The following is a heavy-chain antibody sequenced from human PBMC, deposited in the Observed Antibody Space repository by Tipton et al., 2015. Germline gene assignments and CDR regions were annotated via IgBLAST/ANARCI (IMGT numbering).Heavy chain of an antibody. Sequence: TLSLTCTVSGGSISSSNYYWGWIRQSPGKGLGWIGSINYNGSTYYNPPLKSRVTISVDTSKNQFSLKLSSVTAADTAVYYCARGGTMVRGVIIQSDPWGQGTQVTVSA. V-gene: IGHV4-39*01. J-gene: IGHJ5*02. D-gene: IGHD3-10*01. CDR3: ARGGTMVRGVIIQSDP. CDR1: GGSISSSNYY. CDR2: INYNGST.